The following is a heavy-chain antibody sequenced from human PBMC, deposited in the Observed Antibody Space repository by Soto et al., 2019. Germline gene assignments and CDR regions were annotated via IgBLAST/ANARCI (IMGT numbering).Heavy chain of an antibody. CDR3: TRDASRDSSARGWFDP. CDR2: ISSNSAYI. V-gene: IGHV3-21*01. J-gene: IGHJ5*02. CDR1: GFTFRSFT. D-gene: IGHD6-13*01. Sequence: GGSLRLSCAASGFTFRSFTMNWVRQAPGKGLEWVSTISSNSAYIYYTDALRGRFTIPRDNAKNSLHLQMNSLRAEDTAVYYCTRDASRDSSARGWFDPWGPGTLVTVSS.